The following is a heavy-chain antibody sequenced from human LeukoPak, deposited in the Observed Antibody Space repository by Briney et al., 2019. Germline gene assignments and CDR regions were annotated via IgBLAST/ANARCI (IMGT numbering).Heavy chain of an antibody. V-gene: IGHV4-59*01. CDR1: GGSISSYY. D-gene: IGHD6-19*01. Sequence: SETLSLTCTVSGGSISSYYWTWIRQPPGGGLEWIGYIYYSGSSTNYNPSLKSRVTISVDTSKNQFSLKLSSVTAADTAVYYCASYSSGWYNGWFDPWGQGTLVTVSS. CDR3: ASYSSGWYNGWFDP. CDR2: IYYSGSST. J-gene: IGHJ5*02.